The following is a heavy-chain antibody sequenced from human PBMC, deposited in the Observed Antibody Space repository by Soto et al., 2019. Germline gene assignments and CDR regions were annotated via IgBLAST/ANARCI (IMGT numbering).Heavy chain of an antibody. J-gene: IGHJ5*02. V-gene: IGHV3-30-3*01. Sequence: GGSLRLSCAASGFTFSSYAMHWVRQAPGKGLEWVAVISYDGSNKYYADSVKGRFTISRDNSKNTLYLQMNSLRVEDTAVYYCARDDSSSWYDWFDPWGQGTLVTVSS. CDR3: ARDDSSSWYDWFDP. CDR2: ISYDGSNK. D-gene: IGHD6-13*01. CDR1: GFTFSSYA.